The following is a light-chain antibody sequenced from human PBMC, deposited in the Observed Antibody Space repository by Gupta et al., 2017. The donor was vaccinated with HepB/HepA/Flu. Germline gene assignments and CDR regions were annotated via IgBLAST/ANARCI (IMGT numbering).Light chain of an antibody. J-gene: IGKJ4*01. V-gene: IGKV1-39*01. Sequence: DIQMTQSPSSLSASVGDRVTITCRASQSISSYLNWYQQKPGKAPKLLIYAASSLQSGVPSRFSGSGCGTDVALTISSRQQEDFAAYYCQQSDSNPQRTFGGGTKVEIK. CDR2: AAS. CDR1: QSISSY. CDR3: QQSDSNPQRT.